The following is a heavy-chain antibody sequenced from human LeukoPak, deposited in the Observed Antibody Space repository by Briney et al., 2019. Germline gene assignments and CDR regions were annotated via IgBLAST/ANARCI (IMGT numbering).Heavy chain of an antibody. CDR2: INHSGST. CDR3: ARDPLGSFCSGGRCHLGNYFDY. J-gene: IGHJ4*02. CDR1: GGSFSGYY. Sequence: SETLSLTCAVYGGSFSGYYWSWIRQPPGKGLEWIGEINHSGSTNYNPSLKSRVTISVDTSKNQFSLKLSSVTAADTAVYYCARDPLGSFCSGGRCHLGNYFDYWGQGILVTVSS. V-gene: IGHV4-34*01. D-gene: IGHD2-15*01.